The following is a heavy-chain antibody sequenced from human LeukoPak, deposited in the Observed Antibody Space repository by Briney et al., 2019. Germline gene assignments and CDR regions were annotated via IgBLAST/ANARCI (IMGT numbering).Heavy chain of an antibody. Sequence: PSETLSLTCTVSGGAITSTQYYWAWIRQPPGKGLEWIGSIYYTGSTYYNPSLKSRVTISVDTSKNQFSLKLTSVTAADTAVYYCARHGHHGDHDYWGQGTLVTVSS. J-gene: IGHJ4*02. D-gene: IGHD2-21*02. CDR2: IYYTGST. V-gene: IGHV4-39*01. CDR3: ARHGHHGDHDY. CDR1: GGAITSTQYY.